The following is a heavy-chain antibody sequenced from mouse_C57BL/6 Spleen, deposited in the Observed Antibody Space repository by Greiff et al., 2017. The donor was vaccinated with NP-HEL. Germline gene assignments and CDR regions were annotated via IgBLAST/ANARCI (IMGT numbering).Heavy chain of an antibody. D-gene: IGHD2-4*01. CDR2: ISSGGSYT. CDR3: ARRDYDYDSAWFAY. V-gene: IGHV5-6*02. Sequence: DVMLVESGGDLVKPGGSLKLSCAASGFTFSSYGMSWVRQTPDKRLEWVATISSGGSYTYYPDSVKGRFTISRDNAKNTLYLQMSSLKSEDTAMYYCARRDYDYDSAWFAYWGQGTLVTVSA. J-gene: IGHJ3*01. CDR1: GFTFSSYG.